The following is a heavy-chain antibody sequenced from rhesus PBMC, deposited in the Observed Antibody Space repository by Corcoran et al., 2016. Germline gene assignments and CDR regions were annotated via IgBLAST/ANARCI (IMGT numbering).Heavy chain of an antibody. CDR2: ITYSGST. J-gene: IGHJ4*01. D-gene: IGHD4-29*01. V-gene: IGHV4-122*02. CDR3: ARDYGSRFDY. Sequence: QVQLQESGPGLVKPSETLSLTCAVSGGSISSGYYYWSWIRQPPGKGLEWIGYITYSGSTSYTPSLKSRVTISRDTSKNQFSLKLSSVTAADTAVYYCARDYGSRFDYWGQGVLVTVSS. CDR1: GGSISSGYYY.